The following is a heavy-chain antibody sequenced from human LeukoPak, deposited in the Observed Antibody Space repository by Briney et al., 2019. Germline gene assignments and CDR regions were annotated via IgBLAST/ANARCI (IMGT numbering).Heavy chain of an antibody. CDR2: MNPNSGNT. CDR3: ARGGSTSDYYYYYYMDV. V-gene: IGHV1-8*03. D-gene: IGHD2-2*01. CDR1: GYTFTSYD. J-gene: IGHJ6*03. Sequence: APVKVSCKASGYTFTSYDINWVRQATGQGLEWMGWMNPNSGNTGYAQKFQGRVTITRNTSISTAYMELSSLRSEDTAVYYCARGGSTSDYYYYYYMDVWGKGTTVTISS.